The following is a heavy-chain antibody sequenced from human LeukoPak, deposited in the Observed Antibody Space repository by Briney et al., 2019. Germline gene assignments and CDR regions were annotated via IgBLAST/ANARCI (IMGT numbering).Heavy chain of an antibody. CDR3: ARGIGYDFWSGYYSSLARDYFDY. CDR2: INSDGSST. J-gene: IGHJ4*02. V-gene: IGHV3-74*01. Sequence: GGSLRLSCAASGFTFSSYWMHWVRHAPGKGLVWVSRINSDGSSTSYADSVKGRFTISRDNAKNTLYLQMNSLRAEDTAVYYCARGIGYDFWSGYYSSLARDYFDYWGQGTLVTVSS. CDR1: GFTFSSYW. D-gene: IGHD3-3*01.